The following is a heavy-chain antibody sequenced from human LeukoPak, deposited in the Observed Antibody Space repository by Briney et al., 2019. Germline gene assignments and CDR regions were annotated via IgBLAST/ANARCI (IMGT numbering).Heavy chain of an antibody. V-gene: IGHV3-66*04. CDR2: IYSGGNT. CDR1: GFTVSSNY. CDR3: ARLGMGYYDSSGYYPDY. D-gene: IGHD3-22*01. J-gene: IGHJ4*02. Sequence: GGSLRLSCAASGFTVSSNYMSWVRQAPGKGLEWVSAIYSGGNTYYADSVKGRFTISRDNSKNTLYLQMSSLRAEDTAVYYCARLGMGYYDSSGYYPDYWGQGTLVTVPS.